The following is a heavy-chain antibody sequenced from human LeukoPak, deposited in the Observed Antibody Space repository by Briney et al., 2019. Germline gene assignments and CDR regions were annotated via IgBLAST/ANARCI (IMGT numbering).Heavy chain of an antibody. CDR1: GCSFSGYY. D-gene: IGHD3-22*01. Sequence: SETLSLTCAVYGCSFSGYYWSWIRQPPGKGLEWIGEINHSGSTNNNIWSLKSRVTISVDTSKNQFFLQLSSVTAADTAVYYCARSPGTYYFHSSGYVDYWGQGTLVTVSS. CDR3: ARSPGTYYFHSSGYVDY. CDR2: INHSGST. V-gene: IGHV4-34*01. J-gene: IGHJ4*02.